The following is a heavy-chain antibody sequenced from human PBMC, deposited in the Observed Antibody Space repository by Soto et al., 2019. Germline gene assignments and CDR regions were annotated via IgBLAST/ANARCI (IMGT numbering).Heavy chain of an antibody. D-gene: IGHD4-4*01. CDR2: IHPNGGNT. J-gene: IGHJ4*02. CDR3: ERGEEGNRFDY. CDR1: GYTFTNYY. V-gene: IGHV1-46*01. Sequence: QVQLVQSGAEVKKPGASVKVSCKASGYTFTNYYIHWVRQAPGQGLEWLGIIHPNGGNTNYEQKLQGRVTMTRDTSTSTVYMEMSSLRSEDRAVYYCERGEEGNRFDYWGQGTLVTVSS.